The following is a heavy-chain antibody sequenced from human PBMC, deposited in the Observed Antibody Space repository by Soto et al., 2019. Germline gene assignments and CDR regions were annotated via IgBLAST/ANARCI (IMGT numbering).Heavy chain of an antibody. D-gene: IGHD2-21*01. Sequence: QVQLVESGGGVVQPGRSLRLSCAASGFTFSSYAMHWVRQAPGKGLEWVAVISYDGSNKYYADSVKGRFTISRDNSKNTLYLQMNSLRAEDTAVYYCARGRRIGPAPRNPPDYWGQGTLVTVSS. CDR2: ISYDGSNK. CDR3: ARGRRIGPAPRNPPDY. J-gene: IGHJ4*02. CDR1: GFTFSSYA. V-gene: IGHV3-30-3*01.